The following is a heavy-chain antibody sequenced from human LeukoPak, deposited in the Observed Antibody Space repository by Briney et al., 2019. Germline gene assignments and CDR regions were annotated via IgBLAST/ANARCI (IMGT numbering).Heavy chain of an antibody. CDR3: AKSTGHWVVGAKDY. V-gene: IGHV3-53*01. D-gene: IGHD2-15*01. CDR1: GFTVRSNY. CDR2: IYSGGST. Sequence: GGSLRLSCAASGFTVRSNYMSWVRQAPGKGLEWVSVIYSGGSTYYADSVEGRFTISRDNSKNTLYLQMNSLRAEDTAVYYCAKSTGHWVVGAKDYWAQGTLVTVSS. J-gene: IGHJ4*02.